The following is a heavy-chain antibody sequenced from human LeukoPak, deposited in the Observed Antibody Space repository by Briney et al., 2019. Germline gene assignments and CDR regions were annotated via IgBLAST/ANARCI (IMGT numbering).Heavy chain of an antibody. CDR1: GGSISHDGYS. V-gene: IGHV4-30-2*01. Sequence: SQTLSLTCGVSGGSISHDGYSWSWIRQPPGKGLEWIGHISHSGRTSYNPSLKSRVTISLDRSKNQFSLKLTAVTAADTAMYYCARGYYGSGSFDLDYWGQGTLVIVSP. D-gene: IGHD3-10*01. CDR3: ARGYYGSGSFDLDY. J-gene: IGHJ4*02. CDR2: ISHSGRT.